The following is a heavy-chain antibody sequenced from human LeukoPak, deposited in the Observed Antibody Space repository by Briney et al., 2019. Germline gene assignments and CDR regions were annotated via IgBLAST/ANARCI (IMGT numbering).Heavy chain of an antibody. J-gene: IGHJ4*02. CDR3: AKVVGATTSDY. V-gene: IGHV3-30*02. CDR1: GFTFSSSG. Sequence: PGGSLRLSCAASGFTFSSSGIHWVRQAPGKGLEWVAFIRSDGSNKYYGDSVKGRFTISRDNSKNTLYLQMNSLRAEDTALYYCAKVVGATTSDYWGQGTLVTVSS. D-gene: IGHD1-26*01. CDR2: IRSDGSNK.